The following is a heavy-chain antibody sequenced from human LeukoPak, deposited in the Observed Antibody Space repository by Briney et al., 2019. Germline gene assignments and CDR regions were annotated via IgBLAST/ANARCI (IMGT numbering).Heavy chain of an antibody. CDR2: ISSSSSTI. Sequence: PGGSLRLSCAASGFTFSSYSMNWVRQAPGKGLEWVSYISSSSSTIYYADSVKGRFTISRDNAKNSLYLQMNSLRAEDTAVYYCARDSRNYGDYWGQGTLVTVSS. CDR3: ARDSRNYGDY. J-gene: IGHJ4*02. CDR1: GFTFSSYS. V-gene: IGHV3-48*01.